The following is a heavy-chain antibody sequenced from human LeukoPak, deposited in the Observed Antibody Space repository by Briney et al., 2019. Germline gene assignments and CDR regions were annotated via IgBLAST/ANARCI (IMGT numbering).Heavy chain of an antibody. CDR2: ISGGGVNK. D-gene: IGHD1-26*01. J-gene: IGHJ4*02. CDR3: AKVVTHPYSGSYPDPTFDH. V-gene: IGHV3-23*01. Sequence: GGSLRLSCAASGFTFSSYAMSWVRQAPGKGLEWVSAISGGGVNKYYVDSVKGRFTISRDNSKNTLYLQMNSLRAEDTAVYYCAKVVTHPYSGSYPDPTFDHWGQGTLVTVSS. CDR1: GFTFSSYA.